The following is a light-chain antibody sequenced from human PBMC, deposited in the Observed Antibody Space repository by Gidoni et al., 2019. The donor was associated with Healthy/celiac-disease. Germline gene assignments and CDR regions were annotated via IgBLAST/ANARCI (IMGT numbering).Light chain of an antibody. CDR2: DVS. V-gene: IGLV2-14*01. Sequence: QSALTQPASVSGSPGQSIPIPCTGTSSDVGGYNYVSWYQQHPGKAPKLMIYDVSNRPSGVSNRFSGSKSGNTASLTISGLQAEDEADYYCSSYTSSSTLAVFGGGTKLTVL. CDR3: SSYTSSSTLAV. CDR1: SSDVGGYNY. J-gene: IGLJ2*01.